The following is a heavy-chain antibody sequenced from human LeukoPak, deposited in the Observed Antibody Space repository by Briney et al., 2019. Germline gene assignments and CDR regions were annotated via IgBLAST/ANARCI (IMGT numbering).Heavy chain of an antibody. CDR1: GGSISSGDYY. CDR2: IYYSGST. V-gene: IGHV4-31*03. D-gene: IGHD3-10*01. Sequence: PSQTLSLTCTVSGGSISSGDYYWSWIRQHQGKGLEWIVYIYYSGSTYYNPSIKSRFTISLYKNKKQLSMKLSSVTAADTAVYYCARDQEDSGTDYWGQGTLVTVSS. J-gene: IGHJ4*02. CDR3: ARDQEDSGTDY.